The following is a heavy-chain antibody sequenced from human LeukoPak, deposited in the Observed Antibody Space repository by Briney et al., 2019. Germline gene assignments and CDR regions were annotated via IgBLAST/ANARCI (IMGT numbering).Heavy chain of an antibody. CDR1: GGSFSGYY. Sequence: PSETLSLTCAVYGGSFSGYYWSWIRQPPGKGLEWVSTFGGNTYYAGSVKGRFTISRDNSKNTLYLQMNSLRAEDTAVYYCAKAENDYSYFDYWGQGTLVTVSS. CDR3: AKAENDYSYFDY. D-gene: IGHD4-11*01. J-gene: IGHJ4*02. V-gene: IGHV3-23*01. CDR2: FGGNT.